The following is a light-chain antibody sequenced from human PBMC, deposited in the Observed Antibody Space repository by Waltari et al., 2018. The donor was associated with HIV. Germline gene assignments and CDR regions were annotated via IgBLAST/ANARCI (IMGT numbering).Light chain of an antibody. V-gene: IGLV2-8*01. J-gene: IGLJ2*01. Sequence: QSALTQPPSASGSPGQSVTISCTGTSSDVGGYNYVSWYQQHPGKAPKLIIYQVNKRPSGVPARFSGTKSGNRASLTVSGLQAEDAADYYCSSFAGSNNLMVFGGGTKLTVL. CDR2: QVN. CDR1: SSDVGGYNY. CDR3: SSFAGSNNLMV.